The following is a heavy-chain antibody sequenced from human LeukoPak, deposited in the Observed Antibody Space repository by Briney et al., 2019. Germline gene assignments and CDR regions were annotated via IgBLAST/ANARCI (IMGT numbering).Heavy chain of an antibody. CDR2: IYHSGNN. CDR1: GGSMYSYY. D-gene: IGHD3-22*01. CDR3: ASGRTMRYSDF. Sequence: SETLSRTCSVSGGSMYSYYWRWIRQSPGKAREWMANIYHSGNNNFIPSYNPSLKSRVSISVDTSTSQVSLRLTSVTAADRAVYYCASGRTMRYSDFWGQGVLVTVSS. J-gene: IGHJ4*02. V-gene: IGHV4-59*08.